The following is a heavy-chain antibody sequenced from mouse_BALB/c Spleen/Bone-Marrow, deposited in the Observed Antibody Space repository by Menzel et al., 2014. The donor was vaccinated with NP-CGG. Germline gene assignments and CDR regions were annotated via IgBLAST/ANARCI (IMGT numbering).Heavy chain of an antibody. CDR3: ARQGNWDGYFDV. J-gene: IGHJ1*01. CDR2: ISSGGSYT. Sequence: EVKLMESGGGLVKPGGSLKLSCAASGFAFSSYDMSWVRQTPEKRLEWVATISSGGSYTYYPDSVKGRFTISRDNARNTLYLQMSSLRSEDTALYCCARQGNWDGYFDVWGAGTTVTVSS. CDR1: GFAFSSYD. V-gene: IGHV5-9*02. D-gene: IGHD4-1*01.